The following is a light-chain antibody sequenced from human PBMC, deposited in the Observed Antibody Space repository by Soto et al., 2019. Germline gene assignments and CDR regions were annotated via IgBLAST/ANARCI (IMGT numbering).Light chain of an antibody. J-gene: IGKJ1*01. CDR2: GAS. V-gene: IGKV3-20*01. CDR3: QQYGSSGT. Sequence: EIVLTQSPGTLSLSPGERATLXCRASQSVSSSYLAWYQQKPGQAPRLLIYGASSRATGIPDRFSGSGSGTDFTLTISRLEPEDFAVYYCQQYGSSGTFGQGTKVDIK. CDR1: QSVSSSY.